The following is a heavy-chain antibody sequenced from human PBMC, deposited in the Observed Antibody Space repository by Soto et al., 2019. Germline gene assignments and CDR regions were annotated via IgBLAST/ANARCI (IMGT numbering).Heavy chain of an antibody. CDR2: INAGNGNT. CDR3: ARSAPPIDY. CDR1: GYIFTSYV. J-gene: IGHJ4*02. V-gene: IGHV1-3*01. Sequence: ASVKVSCKASGYIFTSYVMVWVRQAPGQRLEWMGWINAGNGNTKYSQKFQGRVTITRDTSANTAYMELSSLRSEDTAVYYCARSAPPIDYWGQGTLVTVSS.